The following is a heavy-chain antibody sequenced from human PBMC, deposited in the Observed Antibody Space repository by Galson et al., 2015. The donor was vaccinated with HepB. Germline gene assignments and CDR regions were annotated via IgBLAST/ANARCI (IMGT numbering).Heavy chain of an antibody. CDR2: ISYDGSNK. V-gene: IGHV3-30-3*01. CDR3: ARDPSLEWLGRELSYYYYYGMDV. CDR1: GFTFSSYA. Sequence: SLRLSCAASGFTFSSYAMHWVRQAPGKGLEWVAVISYDGSNKYYADSVKGRFTISRDNSKNTLYLQMNSLRAEDTAVYYCARDPSLEWLGRELSYYYYYGMDVWGQGTTVTVSS. J-gene: IGHJ6*02. D-gene: IGHD3-3*01.